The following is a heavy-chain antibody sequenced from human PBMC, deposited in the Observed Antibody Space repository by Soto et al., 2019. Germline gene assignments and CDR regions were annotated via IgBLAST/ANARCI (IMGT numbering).Heavy chain of an antibody. CDR1: GFTFSGSA. J-gene: IGHJ6*02. Sequence: GGSLRLSCAASGFTFSGSAMHWVRQASGKGLEWVGRIRSKANSYATAYAASVKGRFTISRDDSKNTAYLQMNSLKTGDTAVYYCTRRIAAAGTPPYYGMDVWGQGTTVTVSS. CDR2: IRSKANSYAT. V-gene: IGHV3-73*01. CDR3: TRRIAAAGTPPYYGMDV. D-gene: IGHD6-13*01.